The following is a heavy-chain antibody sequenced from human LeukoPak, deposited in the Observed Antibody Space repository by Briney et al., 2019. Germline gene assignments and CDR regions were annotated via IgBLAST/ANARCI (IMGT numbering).Heavy chain of an antibody. CDR1: GFTFSSYG. D-gene: IGHD6-13*01. V-gene: IGHV3-33*08. J-gene: IGHJ5*02. Sequence: GGSLRLSCAASGFTFSSYGMHWVGQAPGKGLEWVAVIWYGGSNKYYADSVKGRFTISRDNSKNTLYLQMNSLRAEDTAVYYCAKGESSSLIMWFDPWGQGTLVTVSS. CDR3: AKGESSSLIMWFDP. CDR2: IWYGGSNK.